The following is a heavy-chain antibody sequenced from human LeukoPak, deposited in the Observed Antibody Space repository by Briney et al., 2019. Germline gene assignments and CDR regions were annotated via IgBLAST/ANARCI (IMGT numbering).Heavy chain of an antibody. V-gene: IGHV4-39*01. Sequence: SETLSLTCTVSGGSISSSSYYWGWIRQPPGKGLEWIGSIYYSGSTYYNPSLKSRVTISVDTSKNQFSLKLSSVTAADTAVYYCARGGDGNTIFGVVIIRAPDYWGQGTLVTVSS. CDR1: GGSISSSSYY. D-gene: IGHD3-3*01. J-gene: IGHJ4*02. CDR3: ARGGDGNTIFGVVIIRAPDY. CDR2: IYYSGST.